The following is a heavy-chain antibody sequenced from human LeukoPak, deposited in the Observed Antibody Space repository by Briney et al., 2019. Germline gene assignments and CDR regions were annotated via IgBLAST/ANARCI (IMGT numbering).Heavy chain of an antibody. Sequence: PGGSLRLSCAASGFTFSGAWMSWVRQVPGKGLEWVGRIKSKIDGGTTDYAAPVKGRFSASRDDSKNTLVLQMNSLKSEDTAVYYCATIQFDRTMSFDYWGQGTLVTVSS. J-gene: IGHJ4*02. V-gene: IGHV3-15*01. D-gene: IGHD3-10*01. CDR3: ATIQFDRTMSFDY. CDR2: IKSKIDGGTT. CDR1: GFTFSGAW.